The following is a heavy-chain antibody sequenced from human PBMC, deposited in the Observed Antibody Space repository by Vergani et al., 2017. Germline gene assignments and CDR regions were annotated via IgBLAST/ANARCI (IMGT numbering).Heavy chain of an antibody. CDR3: AGSAHIDGSGSHSRDY. CDR2: IYYSGST. J-gene: IGHJ4*02. CDR1: GGSISSGGYY. V-gene: IGHV4-31*03. D-gene: IGHD3-10*01. Sequence: QVQLQESGPGLVKPSQTLSLTCTVSGGSISSGGYYWSWIRQHPGKGLEWIGYIYYSGSTYYNPSLKSRVTISVDTSKNQFSLKLSSVTAADTAVYYCAGSAHIDGSGSHSRDYWGQGTLVTVSS.